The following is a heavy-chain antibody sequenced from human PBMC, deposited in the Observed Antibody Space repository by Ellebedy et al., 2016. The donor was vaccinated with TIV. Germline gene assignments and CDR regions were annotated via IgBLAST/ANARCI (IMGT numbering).Heavy chain of an antibody. CDR1: GFTFKSYG. V-gene: IGHV3-7*03. J-gene: IGHJ4*02. CDR2: INQDVSEK. Sequence: GESLKISXVASGFTFKSYGMHWVRQAPGKGLEWVANINQDVSEKYYVDSVKGRFTISRDNARDSLYLQMNSLRAEDTAVYYCTRRGSMFDHWGQGTLVSVSS. CDR3: TRRGSMFDH.